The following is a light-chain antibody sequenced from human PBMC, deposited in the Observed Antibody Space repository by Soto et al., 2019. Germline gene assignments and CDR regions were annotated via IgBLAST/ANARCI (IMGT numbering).Light chain of an antibody. CDR1: QSISSW. J-gene: IGKJ1*01. CDR3: QQHDYWWK. Sequence: DSQSAESPSTLAACVGDIVTITCRASQSISSWLAWYQQKPGKAPKLLIYDASSLETGVPSRFSGSGYATEFTLTLSSLHSEDFGLYYCQQHDYWWKFGEGTKVDIK. V-gene: IGKV1-5*01. CDR2: DAS.